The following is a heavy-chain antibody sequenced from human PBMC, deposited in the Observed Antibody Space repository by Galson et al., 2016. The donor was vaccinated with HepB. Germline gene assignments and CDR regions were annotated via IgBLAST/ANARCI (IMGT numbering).Heavy chain of an antibody. CDR2: GNPRTGST. D-gene: IGHD3-10*01. J-gene: IGHJ6*02. CDR3: ARDRGSNSLKGYGMDV. Sequence: SVKVSCKASGYTFINYYMHWVRQAPGQGLEWMGIGNPRTGSTSYAQKFQDGVTVTRDTSTSTDYMELSSLRSEDTALYYWARDRGSNSLKGYGMDVWGQGTTVTVSS. CDR1: GYTFINYY. V-gene: IGHV1-46*01.